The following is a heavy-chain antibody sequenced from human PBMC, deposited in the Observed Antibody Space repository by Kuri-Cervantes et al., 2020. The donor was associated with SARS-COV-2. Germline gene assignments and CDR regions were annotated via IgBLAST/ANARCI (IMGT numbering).Heavy chain of an antibody. D-gene: IGHD1-7*01. V-gene: IGHV1-8*01. CDR3: ARGVRGNWDSQHNYYYYMDV. J-gene: IGHJ6*03. Sequence: ASVKVSCKASGYTFRNNDINWVRQAPGQGLEWVGWVNPDNGRAGFAEKFQGRVTISSDTSMNTVYLDLYSLRSGDTAVYYCARGVRGNWDSQHNYYYYMDVWAKGQWSPSP. CDR2: VNPDNGRA. CDR1: GYTFRNND.